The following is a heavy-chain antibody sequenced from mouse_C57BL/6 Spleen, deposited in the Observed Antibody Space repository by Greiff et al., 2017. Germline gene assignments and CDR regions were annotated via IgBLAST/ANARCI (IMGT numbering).Heavy chain of an antibody. CDR2: ISSGSSTI. J-gene: IGHJ1*03. CDR3: AGTVWYFDV. CDR1: GFTFSDYG. D-gene: IGHD2-14*01. Sequence: EVMLVESGGGLVKPGGSLKLSCAASGFTFSDYGMHWVRQAPEKGLEWVAYISSGSSTIYYADTVKGRFTISRDNAKNTLFLQMTSLTSEDTAMYYCAGTVWYFDVWGTGTTVTVSS. V-gene: IGHV5-17*01.